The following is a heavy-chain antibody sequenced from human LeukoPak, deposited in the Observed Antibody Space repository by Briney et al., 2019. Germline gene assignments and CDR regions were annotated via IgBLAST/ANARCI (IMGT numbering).Heavy chain of an antibody. D-gene: IGHD3-9*01. J-gene: IGHJ4*02. CDR2: ISGSGGST. V-gene: IGHV3-23*01. Sequence: GGSLRLSCAASGFTFSTYAMNWVRQAPGKGLDWVSGISGSGGSTYYADSVKGRFTISRDNSKNTLYLQMNSLRAEDTAVYYCANVRYFDWYYFDYWGQGALVTVSS. CDR3: ANVRYFDWYYFDY. CDR1: GFTFSTYA.